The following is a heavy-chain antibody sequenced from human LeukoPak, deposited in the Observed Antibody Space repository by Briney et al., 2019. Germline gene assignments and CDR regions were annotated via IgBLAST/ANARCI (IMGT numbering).Heavy chain of an antibody. J-gene: IGHJ4*02. V-gene: IGHV3-9*01. Sequence: PGRSLRLSCEASGYTFDDYAMHGVRQAPGKGLEWVSAISWNSGSIGYADSVKGRFTISRDNGKNSLYLQMNSLRTEDTALYYCAKGHTYGLGESYLDFWGQGTLVSVSS. CDR1: GYTFDDYA. CDR3: AKGHTYGLGESYLDF. D-gene: IGHD5-18*01. CDR2: ISWNSGSI.